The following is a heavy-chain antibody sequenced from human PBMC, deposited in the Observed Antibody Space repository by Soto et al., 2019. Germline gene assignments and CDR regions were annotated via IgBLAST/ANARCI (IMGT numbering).Heavy chain of an antibody. CDR1: GYTFTGYY. J-gene: IGHJ4*02. Sequence: GASVKVSCKASGYTFTGYYIHWVRQAPGQGLEWMGWINPNNGDTIYARKLQGRVTMTRDTSTSTAYMEMSSLTFDDTAVYYCARHSGYDYVFDYWGQGTLVTVPQ. CDR3: ARHSGYDYVFDY. D-gene: IGHD5-12*01. V-gene: IGHV1-2*02. CDR2: INPNNGDT.